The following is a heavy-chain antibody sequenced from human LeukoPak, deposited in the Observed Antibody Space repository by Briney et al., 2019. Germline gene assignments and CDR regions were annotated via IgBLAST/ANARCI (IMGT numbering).Heavy chain of an antibody. J-gene: IGHJ1*01. D-gene: IGHD3-9*01. CDR1: GGSFGGYY. CDR2: INHSGST. CDR3: ARGPRLLRYFDWLSPRAEYFQH. Sequence: SETLSLTCAVYGGSFGGYYWSWIRQPPGKGLEWVGEINHSGSTNYNPSLKSRVTISVDTSKNQFSLNLSSVTAADTAVYYCARGPRLLRYFDWLSPRAEYFQHWGQGTLVTVSS. V-gene: IGHV4-34*01.